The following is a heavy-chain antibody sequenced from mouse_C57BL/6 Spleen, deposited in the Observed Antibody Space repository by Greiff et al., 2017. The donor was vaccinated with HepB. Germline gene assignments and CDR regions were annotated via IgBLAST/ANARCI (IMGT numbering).Heavy chain of an antibody. Sequence: VQLVESGAELARPGASVKLSCKASGYTFTSYGISWVKQRTGQGLEWIGEIYPRSGNTYYNEKFKGKATLTADKSSSTAYMELRSLTSEDSAVYFCAKEGGDDYDGWYFDVWGTGTTVTVSS. CDR2: IYPRSGNT. V-gene: IGHV1-81*01. CDR1: GYTFTSYG. D-gene: IGHD2-4*01. CDR3: AKEGGDDYDGWYFDV. J-gene: IGHJ1*03.